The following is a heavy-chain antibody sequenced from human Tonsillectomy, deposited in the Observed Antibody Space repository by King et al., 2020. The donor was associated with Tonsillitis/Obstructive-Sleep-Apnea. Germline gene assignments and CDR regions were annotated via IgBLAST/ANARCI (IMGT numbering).Heavy chain of an antibody. Sequence: VQLVESGAEVKKPGESLKISCQGSGYIFSSYWIGWVRQMPGKGLEWMGIIYPGDSDTGYSPSFQGQVTISGDKSISNAYLQWSSLKASDTAMYYCARTGGYYSSTSWYGYWGQGTLVTVSS. D-gene: IGHD2-2*01. V-gene: IGHV5-51*01. CDR1: GYIFSSYW. J-gene: IGHJ4*02. CDR2: IYPGDSDT. CDR3: ARTGGYYSSTSWYGY.